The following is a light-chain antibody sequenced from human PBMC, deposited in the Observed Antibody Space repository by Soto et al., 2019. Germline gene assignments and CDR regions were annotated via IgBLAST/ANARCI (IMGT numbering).Light chain of an antibody. CDR1: SSNIGSNT. V-gene: IGLV1-44*01. CDR2: SNN. CDR3: AAWDDSLKVGV. Sequence: QSVLTQPPSASGTPGQRVTISCSGSSSNIGSNTVNWYQQLPGTAPKLLIYSNNQRPSGVPDRFSGSKSGTSASLAISGLQSEDEADYYCAAWDDSLKVGVFGGGTQLTVL. J-gene: IGLJ2*01.